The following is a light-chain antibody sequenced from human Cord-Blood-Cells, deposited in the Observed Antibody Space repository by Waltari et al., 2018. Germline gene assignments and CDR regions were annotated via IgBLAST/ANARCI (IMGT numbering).Light chain of an antibody. CDR3: SSYTSSSTLGV. J-gene: IGLJ3*02. Sequence: QSALTPPASVSGSPGPSITISCTGTSSDVGGYNYVSWYQQHPGKAPKLMIYDVSNRPSGVSNRFSGSKSGNTASLTISGLQAEDEADYYCSSYTSSSTLGVFGGGTKLTVL. CDR1: SSDVGGYNY. V-gene: IGLV2-14*03. CDR2: DVS.